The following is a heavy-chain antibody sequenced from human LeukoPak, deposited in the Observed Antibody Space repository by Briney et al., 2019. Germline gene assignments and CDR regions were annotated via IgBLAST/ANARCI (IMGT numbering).Heavy chain of an antibody. D-gene: IGHD3-22*01. V-gene: IGHV3-7*01. CDR3: TKVRDYDGYFDY. Sequence: GGSLRLSCAASGFTFTNYWMSWVRQTPGKGLEWVANINQDGSEKFYVDSVTGRFTISRDNTKNSLYLQMNSLRAEDTAVYYCTKVRDYDGYFDYWGQGTPVTASS. J-gene: IGHJ4*02. CDR2: INQDGSEK. CDR1: GFTFTNYW.